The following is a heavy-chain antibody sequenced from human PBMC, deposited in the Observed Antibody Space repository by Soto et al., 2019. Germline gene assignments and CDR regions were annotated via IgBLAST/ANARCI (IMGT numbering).Heavy chain of an antibody. V-gene: IGHV1-69*01. D-gene: IGHD1-26*01. CDR3: AGVVVGSRLSLDY. Sequence: QVQLVQSGAEVKKPGSSVTVSCKASGGTFSSYTISWVRQAPGQGLEWMAGISPIFGTPIYAQKFQDRGTTTADDSPMTAYMEMNRLTSEDTAVYYCAGVVVGSRLSLDYWGQGTLVSISS. CDR2: ISPIFGTP. CDR1: GGTFSSYT. J-gene: IGHJ4*02.